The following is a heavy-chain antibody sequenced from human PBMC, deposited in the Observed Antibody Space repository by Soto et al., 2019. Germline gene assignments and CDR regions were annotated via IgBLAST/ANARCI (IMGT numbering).Heavy chain of an antibody. D-gene: IGHD3-3*01. CDR3: ARELRFLEWLSQGWFDP. V-gene: IGHV4-59*01. J-gene: IGHJ5*02. Sequence: SETLSLTCTVSGGSISSYYWSWIRQPPGKGLEWIGYIYYSGSTNYNPSLKSRVTISVDTSKNQFSLKLSSVTAADTAVYYCARELRFLEWLSQGWFDPWGQGTLVTVSS. CDR1: GGSISSYY. CDR2: IYYSGST.